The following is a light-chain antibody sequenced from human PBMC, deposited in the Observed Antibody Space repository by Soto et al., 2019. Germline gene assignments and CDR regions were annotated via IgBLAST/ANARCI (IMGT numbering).Light chain of an antibody. J-gene: IGLJ1*01. CDR1: SSDVGSYNL. CDR3: CSYAGNSLYV. V-gene: IGLV2-23*01. CDR2: EGS. Sequence: VSGSPGQSITISCTGTSSDVGSYNLVSWYQQHPGKAPKLMIYEGSKRPSGVSNRFSGSKSGNTASLTISGLQAEDEADYYCCSYAGNSLYVFGTGTKVTVL.